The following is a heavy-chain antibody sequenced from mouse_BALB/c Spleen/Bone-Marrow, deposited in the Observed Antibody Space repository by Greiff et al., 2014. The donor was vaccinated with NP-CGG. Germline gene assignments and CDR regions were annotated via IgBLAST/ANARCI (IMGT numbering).Heavy chain of an antibody. CDR2: ISPSNGRT. D-gene: IGHD2-13*01. CDR3: ARTYGDSPYFYGMDY. CDR1: GYTFTSYW. J-gene: IGHJ4*01. V-gene: IGHV1S81*02. Sequence: QVHVKQSGAELVKPGTSVKLSCKTSGYTFTSYWMHWVKQRPGQGLEWIGEISPSNGRTNYNEKFKNKATLTVDKSSSTAYMQLSSLTSEDSAVYFCARTYGDSPYFYGMDYWGQGTSVTVSS.